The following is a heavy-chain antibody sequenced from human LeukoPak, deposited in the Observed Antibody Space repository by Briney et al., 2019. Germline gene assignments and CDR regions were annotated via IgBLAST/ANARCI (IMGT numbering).Heavy chain of an antibody. CDR2: IKSKTDGGTT. CDR1: GFTFSNAW. D-gene: IGHD5-12*01. CDR3: TTDYPNSGYETFDY. Sequence: GGPLRLSCAASGFTFSNAWVSWVRQAPGKGLEWVGRIKSKTDGGTTNYAAPVKGRFTISRDDSKNTLYLRMNSLKTEDTAIYYCTTDYPNSGYETFDYWGQGTLVTVSS. V-gene: IGHV3-15*01. J-gene: IGHJ4*02.